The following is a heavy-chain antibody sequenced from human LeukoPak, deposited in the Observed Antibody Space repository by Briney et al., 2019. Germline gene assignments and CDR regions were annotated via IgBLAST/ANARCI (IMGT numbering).Heavy chain of an antibody. Sequence: PGGSLRLSCAASGFTFSSYSMTWVRQAPGKGLEWVSSISSSSSYIYYADSVKGRFTISRDNAKNSLYLQMNSLRAEDTAVYYCARAFGRYYGMDVWGQGTTVTVSS. V-gene: IGHV3-21*01. J-gene: IGHJ6*02. CDR3: ARAFGRYYGMDV. CDR2: ISSSSSYI. D-gene: IGHD3-10*01. CDR1: GFTFSSYS.